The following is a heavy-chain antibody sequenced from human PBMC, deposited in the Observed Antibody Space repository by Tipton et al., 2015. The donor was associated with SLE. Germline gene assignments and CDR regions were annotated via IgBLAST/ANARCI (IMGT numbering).Heavy chain of an antibody. CDR1: GGSISSHY. V-gene: IGHV4-59*11. Sequence: TLSLTCTVSGGSISSHYWSWIRQPPGKGLEWIGYIYYSGSTNYNPSLKSRVTMSVDTSKNQFSLKLSSVTAADTAVYYRARVRVGAAPRWYYFDYWGQGTLVTVSS. D-gene: IGHD2-15*01. CDR3: ARVRVGAAPRWYYFDY. J-gene: IGHJ4*02. CDR2: IYYSGST.